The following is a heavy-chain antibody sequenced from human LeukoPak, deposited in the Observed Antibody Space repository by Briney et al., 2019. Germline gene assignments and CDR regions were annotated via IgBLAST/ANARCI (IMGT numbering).Heavy chain of an antibody. Sequence: QPGGSLRLSCAASGFTFSSYSMNWVRQAPGKGLEWVAVIWYDGSNKYYADSVKGRFTISRDNSKNTLYLQMNSLRAEDTAVYYCAREGSAAAGSLDIWGQGTMVTVSS. J-gene: IGHJ3*02. D-gene: IGHD6-13*01. CDR2: IWYDGSNK. V-gene: IGHV3-33*08. CDR3: AREGSAAAGSLDI. CDR1: GFTFSSYS.